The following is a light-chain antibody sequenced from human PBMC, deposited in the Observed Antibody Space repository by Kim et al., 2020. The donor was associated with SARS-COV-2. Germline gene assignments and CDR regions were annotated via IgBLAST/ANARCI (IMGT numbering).Light chain of an antibody. CDR3: QQNFSPPPIT. Sequence: SVGARVTITCRASQSLNRYLNWYQQKPRKAPKLLIYSASSLHSGVPSRFSGSGSGTDFTLTISNVQPEDFATYFCQQNFSPPPITFGQGTRLEIK. CDR1: QSLNRY. V-gene: IGKV1-39*01. J-gene: IGKJ5*01. CDR2: SAS.